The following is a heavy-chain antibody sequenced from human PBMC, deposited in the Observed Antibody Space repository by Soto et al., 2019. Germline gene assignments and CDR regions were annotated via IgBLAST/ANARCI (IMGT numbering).Heavy chain of an antibody. CDR1: GFTFSRFA. D-gene: IGHD2-15*01. V-gene: IGHV3-23*01. CDR2: IGGSGGTT. CDR3: AKDSLGDYYYYGLDD. Sequence: EVQLLESGGGLVQPGGSLRLSCAASGFTFSRFAMNWVRQAPGKGLEWVSGIGGSGGTTYYADSVKGRFTISRDNSKNTLFLQMNSLRAEDTAVYYCAKDSLGDYYYYGLDDWGQGTTVTVSS. J-gene: IGHJ6*02.